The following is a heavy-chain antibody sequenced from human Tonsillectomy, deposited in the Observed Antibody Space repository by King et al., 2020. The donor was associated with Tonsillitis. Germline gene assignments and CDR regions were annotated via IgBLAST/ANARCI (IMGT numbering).Heavy chain of an antibody. CDR3: ARGRLVGGGFDY. V-gene: IGHV4-61*02. D-gene: IGHD3-10*01. Sequence: HVQLQESGPGLVKPSETLSLTCTVSCGSITSGNDYWRWIRQPAGKGLEWIGRIYTSGSTNHNPSLKSRVTMSVDTSKNHFSLKLSSVTAADTAVYYCARGRLVGGGFDYWGQGTLVTVSS. J-gene: IGHJ4*02. CDR2: IYTSGST. CDR1: CGSITSGNDY.